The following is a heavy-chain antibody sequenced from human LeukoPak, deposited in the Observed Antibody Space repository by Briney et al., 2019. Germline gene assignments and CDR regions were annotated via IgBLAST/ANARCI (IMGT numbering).Heavy chain of an antibody. CDR3: AKSCSGGSCYPDY. CDR1: GFTFSSYA. V-gene: IGHV3-30*02. J-gene: IGHJ4*02. Sequence: GGSLRLSCAASGFTFSSYAMSWVRQAPGKGLEWVAFIRDDGTNKNFADSVKGRFTISRDNSKNTLYLQMNSLRPEDTAVYYCAKSCSGGSCYPDYWGQGTLVTVSS. CDR2: IRDDGTNK. D-gene: IGHD2-15*01.